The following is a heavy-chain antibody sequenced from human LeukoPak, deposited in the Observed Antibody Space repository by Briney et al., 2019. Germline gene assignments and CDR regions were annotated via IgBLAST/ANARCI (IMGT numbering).Heavy chain of an antibody. CDR2: IIPIFGIA. Sequence: ASVKVSCKASGGTFSSYAISRVRQGPAQGLEWMGRIIPIFGIANYAQKFQGRVTITANKSTSTDYMELSSLRSEDTAGYCCARDDSSIWYGNWFVPWGQGTLVTVSS. CDR3: ARDDSSIWYGNWFVP. V-gene: IGHV1-69*04. J-gene: IGHJ5*02. CDR1: GGTFSSYA. D-gene: IGHD6-13*01.